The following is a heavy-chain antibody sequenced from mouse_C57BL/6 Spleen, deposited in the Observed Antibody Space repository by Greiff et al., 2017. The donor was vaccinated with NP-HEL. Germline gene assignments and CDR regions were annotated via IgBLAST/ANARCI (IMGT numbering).Heavy chain of an antibody. D-gene: IGHD2-5*01. Sequence: VQLKESGAELVKPGASVKLSCTASGFNIKDYYMHWVKQRTEQGLEWIGRIDPEDGETKYAPKFQGKATITADTSSNTAYLQLSSLTSEDTAVYYCAARPYSNYVSDYFDYWGQGTTLTVSS. CDR3: AARPYSNYVSDYFDY. V-gene: IGHV14-2*01. CDR2: IDPEDGET. J-gene: IGHJ2*01. CDR1: GFNIKDYY.